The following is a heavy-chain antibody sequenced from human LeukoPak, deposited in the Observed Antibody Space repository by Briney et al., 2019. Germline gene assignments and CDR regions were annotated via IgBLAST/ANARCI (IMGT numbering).Heavy chain of an antibody. CDR1: GYSISSGYY. D-gene: IGHD1-14*01. CDR3: ARAILSGSCNDY. Sequence: SETLSLTCAVSGYSISSGYYWGWIRQPPGKGLEWIGSIYHSGSTYYNPSLKSRVTISVDTSKNQFSLKLNSVTAADTAVYYCARAILSGSCNDYWGQGTLVTVSS. V-gene: IGHV4-38-2*01. J-gene: IGHJ4*02. CDR2: IYHSGST.